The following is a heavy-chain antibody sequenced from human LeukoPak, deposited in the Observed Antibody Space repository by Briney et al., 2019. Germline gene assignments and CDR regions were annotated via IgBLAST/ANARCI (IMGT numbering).Heavy chain of an antibody. J-gene: IGHJ4*02. CDR1: GYTFTDYY. V-gene: IGHV1-18*04. CDR3: ARARGTPTSLNDY. D-gene: IGHD1-7*01. Sequence: ASVKVSCKASGYTFTDYYMHWARQAPGQGFEWMGWINPNDGDTNYAQKLQGRVTMTTDTSTSTAYMELRSLRSDDTAVYYCARARGTPTSLNDYWGQGTLVTVSS. CDR2: INPNDGDT.